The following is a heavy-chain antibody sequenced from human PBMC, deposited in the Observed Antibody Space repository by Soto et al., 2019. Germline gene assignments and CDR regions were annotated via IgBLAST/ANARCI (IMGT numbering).Heavy chain of an antibody. Sequence: ASVKVSCRGSGYALTELSMQWLRQTPGKGLEWMGGFDPEDGETIYAQKFQGRVTMTEDTSTDTAYMELSSLRSEDTAVYYCATVQPYYYDSSGYQGPDYYYYYGMDVWGQGTTVTVSS. D-gene: IGHD3-22*01. J-gene: IGHJ6*02. V-gene: IGHV1-24*01. CDR3: ATVQPYYYDSSGYQGPDYYYYYGMDV. CDR1: GYALTELS. CDR2: FDPEDGET.